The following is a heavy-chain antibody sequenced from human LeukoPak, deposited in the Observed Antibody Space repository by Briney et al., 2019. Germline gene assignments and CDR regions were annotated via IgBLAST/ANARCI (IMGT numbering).Heavy chain of an antibody. Sequence: PGGSLRLSCAASGFTFSSYSMNWVRQAPGKGLEWVSSTSSSSSYIYYADSVKGRFTISRDNAKNSLYLQMNSLRAEDTAVYYCARDYGDYAGYYYGMDVWGQGTTVTVSS. V-gene: IGHV3-21*01. CDR1: GFTFSSYS. J-gene: IGHJ6*02. CDR3: ARDYGDYAGYYYGMDV. CDR2: TSSSSSYI. D-gene: IGHD4-17*01.